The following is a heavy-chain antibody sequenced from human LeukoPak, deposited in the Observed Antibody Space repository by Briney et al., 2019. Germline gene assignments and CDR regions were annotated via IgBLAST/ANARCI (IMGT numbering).Heavy chain of an antibody. D-gene: IGHD6-19*01. V-gene: IGHV4-34*01. J-gene: IGHJ4*02. CDR1: GGSFSGYY. Sequence: SETLSLTCAVYGGSFSGYYWSWIRQPPGKGLEWIGEINHSGSTNYNPSLKSRVTISVDTSKNQFSLKLSSVTAADTAVYYCARRSDGIAVAGNLDYWAREPWSPSPQ. CDR2: INHSGST. CDR3: ARRSDGIAVAGNLDY.